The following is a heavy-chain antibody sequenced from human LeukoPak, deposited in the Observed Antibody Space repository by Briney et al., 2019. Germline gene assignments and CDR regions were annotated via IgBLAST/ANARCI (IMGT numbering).Heavy chain of an antibody. CDR3: VRGGNSGSYYNNWFDP. D-gene: IGHD3-10*01. Sequence: GGSLRLSCAASGFTVSSTYMSWVRQAPGKGLEWVSVIHSGGWTYHADSVKGRFTVSRDTSKNILYLQMNSLRAEDTAVYYCVRGGNSGSYYNNWFDPWGQGILVTVSS. CDR1: GFTVSSTY. CDR2: IHSGGWT. V-gene: IGHV3-53*01. J-gene: IGHJ5*02.